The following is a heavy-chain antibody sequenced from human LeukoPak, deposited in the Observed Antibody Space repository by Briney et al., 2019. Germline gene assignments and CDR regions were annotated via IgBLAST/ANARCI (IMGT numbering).Heavy chain of an antibody. Sequence: GGSLRLSCAASGFTFSNYAMSWVRQAPRKGLVWVSRINTDGSSTDYADSVKGRFTISRDNAKNTLYLQMNSLRAEDTAVYYCARKGNAFDIWGQGTMVTVSS. CDR1: GFTFSNYA. CDR3: ARKGNAFDI. J-gene: IGHJ3*02. D-gene: IGHD3-10*01. CDR2: INTDGSST. V-gene: IGHV3-74*01.